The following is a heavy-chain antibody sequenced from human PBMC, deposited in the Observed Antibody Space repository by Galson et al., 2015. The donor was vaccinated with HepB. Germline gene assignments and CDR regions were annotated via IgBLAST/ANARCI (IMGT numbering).Heavy chain of an antibody. V-gene: IGHV1-69*06. CDR3: ARDGNSYRSGYLDYYYYGMDV. D-gene: IGHD3-3*01. Sequence: SVKVSCKASGGTFSSYAISWVRQAPGQGLEWMGGIIPISGTANYAQKFQGRVTITADKSTSTAYMELSSLRSEDTAVYYCARDGNSYRSGYLDYYYYGMDVWGQGTTVTVSS. CDR2: IIPISGTA. J-gene: IGHJ6*02. CDR1: GGTFSSYA.